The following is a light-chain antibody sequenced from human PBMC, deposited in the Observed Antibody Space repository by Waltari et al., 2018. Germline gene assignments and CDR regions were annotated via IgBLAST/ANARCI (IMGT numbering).Light chain of an antibody. J-gene: IGKJ5*01. Sequence: DIQMTQSPCSLSASVGDTVTITCRADQSLNTYLNCYQQRPGKAPKVLIYAAATLQGGVPSRFRGGGSVTDFTLTIGSLQPEDFATVYCQQTYKTPFTFGQGTRV. CDR1: QSLNTY. CDR3: QQTYKTPFT. CDR2: AAA. V-gene: IGKV1-39*01.